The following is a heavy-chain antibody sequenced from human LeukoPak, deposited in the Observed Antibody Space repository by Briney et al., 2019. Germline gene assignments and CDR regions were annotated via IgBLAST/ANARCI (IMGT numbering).Heavy chain of an antibody. J-gene: IGHJ5*02. CDR1: GFTFSSYG. CDR2: ISYDGSNK. CDR3: AKDGGTSGFDP. D-gene: IGHD1-1*01. V-gene: IGHV3-30*18. Sequence: GRSLRLSCAASGFTFSSYGMHWVRQAPGKGLEWVAVISYDGSNKYYADSVKGRFTISRDNSKTMLYLQMNRLRAEDTAVYYCAKDGGTSGFDPWAWGTLVSVSS.